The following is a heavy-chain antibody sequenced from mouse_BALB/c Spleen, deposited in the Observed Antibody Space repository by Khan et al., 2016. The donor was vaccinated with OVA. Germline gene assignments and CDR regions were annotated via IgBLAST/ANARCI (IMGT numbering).Heavy chain of an antibody. D-gene: IGHD2-1*01. J-gene: IGHJ1*01. CDR2: INTYTGEP. V-gene: IGHV9-3-1*01. CDR3: ARVGNYWYFDV. CDR1: GYTFTNYG. Sequence: QIQLVQSGPELKKPGETVKISCKAPGYTFTNYGMNWVKQAPGKGLKWMGWINTYTGEPTYGDDLKGRFAFSLETSANTAYLQINNLKNEDTATXFCARVGNYWYFDVWGAGTTVTVSS.